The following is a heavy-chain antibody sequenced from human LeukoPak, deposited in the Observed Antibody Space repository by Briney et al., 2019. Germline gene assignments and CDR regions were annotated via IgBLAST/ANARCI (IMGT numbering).Heavy chain of an antibody. CDR2: INGDGRRI. V-gene: IGHV3-74*01. CDR3: VRDLPCTSGP. J-gene: IGHJ5*02. Sequence: GGSLRLPCVASGFTFSTGWMHWARQTPVKGLVWVSHINGDGRRINYADDVKGRFTISRDNAKNTLYLQMNSLRVEDTAVYYCVRDLPCTSGPWGQGTLVTVSS. CDR1: GFTFSTGW. D-gene: IGHD3-10*01.